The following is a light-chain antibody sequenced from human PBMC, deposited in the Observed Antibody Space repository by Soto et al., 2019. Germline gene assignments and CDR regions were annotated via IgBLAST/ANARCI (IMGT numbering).Light chain of an antibody. CDR2: DAS. J-gene: IGKJ4*01. Sequence: EIVLTQSPATLSLSPGERATLSCRASQSVSSYLAWYQQKPGQAPRLLIYDASNRATGIPARFSGSGSATDFTLTISSLEPEDFAVYYCQQRSKWPLTFGGGTKVEIK. CDR1: QSVSSY. CDR3: QQRSKWPLT. V-gene: IGKV3-11*01.